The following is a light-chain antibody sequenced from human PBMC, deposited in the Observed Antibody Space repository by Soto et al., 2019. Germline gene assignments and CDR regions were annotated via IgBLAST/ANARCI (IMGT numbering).Light chain of an antibody. Sequence: QSALTQPASVSGSPGQSITISCTGTSSDVGGYGYVSWYQQHPGKAPKLMIYGVNNRPSGVSYRFSGSKSGNTASLTISGLQAEDEADYYCSPYTSSTTYVFGTGTKLTVL. CDR1: SSDVGGYGY. CDR2: GVN. J-gene: IGLJ1*01. CDR3: SPYTSSTTYV. V-gene: IGLV2-14*01.